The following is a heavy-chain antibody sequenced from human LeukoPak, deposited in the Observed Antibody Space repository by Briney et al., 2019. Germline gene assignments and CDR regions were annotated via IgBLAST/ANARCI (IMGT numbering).Heavy chain of an antibody. CDR1: GFTFSSYW. CDR2: IKQDGSEK. V-gene: IGHV3-7*01. D-gene: IGHD6-13*01. Sequence: GGSLRLSCAASGFTFSSYWMSWVRQAPGKGLEWVANIKQDGSEKYYVDSVKGRFTISRDNAKNSLYLQMNSLRAEDTAVYYCARGIAAAGTEFDHWGQGTLVTVSS. J-gene: IGHJ4*02. CDR3: ARGIAAAGTEFDH.